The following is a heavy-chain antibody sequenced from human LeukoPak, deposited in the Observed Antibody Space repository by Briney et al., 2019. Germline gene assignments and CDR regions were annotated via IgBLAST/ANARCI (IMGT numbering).Heavy chain of an antibody. Sequence: GGSLRLSCAASGFILTTYSINWVRQAPGKGLEWVSSISSSSTYIYYADSVKGRFTISRDNAKNSLYLQMNSLRAEDTAVYYCAELGITMIGGVWGKGTTVTISS. J-gene: IGHJ6*04. D-gene: IGHD3-10*02. V-gene: IGHV3-21*01. CDR3: AELGITMIGGV. CDR1: GFILTTYS. CDR2: ISSSSTYI.